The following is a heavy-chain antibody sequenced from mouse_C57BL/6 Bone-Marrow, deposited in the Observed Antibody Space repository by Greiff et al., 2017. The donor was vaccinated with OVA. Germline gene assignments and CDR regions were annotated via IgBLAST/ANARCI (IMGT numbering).Heavy chain of an antibody. Sequence: VHVKQSGAELVRPGSSVKMSCKTSGYTFTSYGINWVKQRPGQGLEWIGYIYIGNGYTEYNEKFKGKATLTSDTSSSTAYMQLSSLTSEDSAIYFCARLYYGSSYRVYDYWGQGTTLTVSS. J-gene: IGHJ2*01. V-gene: IGHV1-58*01. CDR2: IYIGNGYT. CDR3: ARLYYGSSYRVYDY. D-gene: IGHD1-1*01. CDR1: GYTFTSYG.